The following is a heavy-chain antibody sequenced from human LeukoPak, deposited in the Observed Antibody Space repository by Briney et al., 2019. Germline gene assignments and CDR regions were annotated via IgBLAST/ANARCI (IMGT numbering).Heavy chain of an antibody. CDR2: IIPIFGTA. CDR3: VRDQYLNVMTGFDD. CDR1: GGTFSSYA. V-gene: IGHV1-69*05. J-gene: IGHJ4*02. D-gene: IGHD3-9*01. Sequence: ASVKVSCKASGGTFSSYAISWVRQAPGQGLEWMGGIIPIFGTANYAQKFQGRVTVTTDTSTSTVYLELRRLRPDDTAVYYCVRDQYLNVMTGFDDWGQGTLVTVSS.